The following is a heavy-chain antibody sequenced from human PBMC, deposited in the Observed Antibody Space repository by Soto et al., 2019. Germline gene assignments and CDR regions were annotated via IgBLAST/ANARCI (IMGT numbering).Heavy chain of an antibody. D-gene: IGHD3-22*01. CDR2: IXXXGXT. J-gene: IGHJ4*02. Sequence: SETLSLTCTVSGGSISSYYCSWIRQSPGKALDWIGYIXXXGXTXXXPXXXXRVTISLDTSRNQFSLKLRSVTAADTAVYYCSRSIDSSGYYFSNYWGQGTLVTVSS. CDR3: SRSIDSSGYYFSNY. V-gene: IGHV4-59*01. CDR1: GGSISSYY.